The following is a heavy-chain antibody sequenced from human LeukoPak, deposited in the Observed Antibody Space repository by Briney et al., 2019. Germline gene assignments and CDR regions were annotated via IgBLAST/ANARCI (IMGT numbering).Heavy chain of an antibody. CDR2: ISSSSNTI. V-gene: IGHV3-48*02. J-gene: IGHJ4*02. CDR1: GFTFSSFG. CDR3: ARGGNAGFDY. Sequence: PGGSLRLSCAASGFTFSSFGMNWVRQAPGKGLEWVSYISSSSNTIYYADSVKGRFTISRDNAKNSLYLQMNSLRDEDTAVYYCARGGNAGFDYWGQGTLVTVSS. D-gene: IGHD2-8*01.